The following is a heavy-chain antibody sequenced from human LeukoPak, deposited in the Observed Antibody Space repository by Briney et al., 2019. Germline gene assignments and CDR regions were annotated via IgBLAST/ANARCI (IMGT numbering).Heavy chain of an antibody. J-gene: IGHJ4*02. D-gene: IGHD4-17*01. CDR2: IYYSGNT. CDR3: AGPTVWGQTFDY. Sequence: SETLSLTCTVSGVSISSSNSYWGWIRQPPGRGLEWIGSIYYSGNTYYNPFLKSRVTISVDTPKNQFSLKRSSVTAADTAVYYCAGPTVWGQTFDYWGQGTLVTVSS. CDR1: GVSISSSNSY. V-gene: IGHV4-39*07.